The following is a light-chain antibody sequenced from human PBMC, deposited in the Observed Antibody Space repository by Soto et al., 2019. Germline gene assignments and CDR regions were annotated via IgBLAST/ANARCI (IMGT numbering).Light chain of an antibody. Sequence: EIVMTQSPATLSVSPGERATLSCRASQSVSSNLAWYQQKPGKAPRLLIYGASTRATGIPARFSGSGSGTEFTLTIRSLQSEDFAVYYCQQYNNWPQTFGQGTKVEIK. CDR2: GAS. CDR1: QSVSSN. J-gene: IGKJ1*01. V-gene: IGKV3-15*01. CDR3: QQYNNWPQT.